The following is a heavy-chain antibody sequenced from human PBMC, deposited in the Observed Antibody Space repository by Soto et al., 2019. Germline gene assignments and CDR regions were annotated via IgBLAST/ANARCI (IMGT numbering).Heavy chain of an antibody. CDR3: ASNPLYDFWSGYYDLNWFDP. D-gene: IGHD3-3*01. J-gene: IGHJ5*02. Sequence: GGSLRLSCAASGFTFSSYEMNWVRQAPGKGLEWVSYISSSGSTIYYADSVKGRFTISRDNAKNSLYLQMNSLGAEDTAVYYCASNPLYDFWSGYYDLNWFDPWGQGTLVTVSS. CDR2: ISSSGSTI. V-gene: IGHV3-48*03. CDR1: GFTFSSYE.